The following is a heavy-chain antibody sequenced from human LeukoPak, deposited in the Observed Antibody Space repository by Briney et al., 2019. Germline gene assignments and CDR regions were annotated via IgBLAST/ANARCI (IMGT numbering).Heavy chain of an antibody. D-gene: IGHD2-2*01. CDR2: IFVDGRT. Sequence: PSETLSLTCNVSRGSITSYSWTWIRQPVGKGLEWIGRIFVDGRTNYNPSLKSRVTLSIDTSKNQFSLNVKSVIAADAAVYYCAREMVWDIVVVPAAPYYYYYMDVWGKGTTVTVSS. V-gene: IGHV4-4*07. CDR3: AREMVWDIVVVPAAPYYYYYMDV. J-gene: IGHJ6*03. CDR1: RGSITSYS.